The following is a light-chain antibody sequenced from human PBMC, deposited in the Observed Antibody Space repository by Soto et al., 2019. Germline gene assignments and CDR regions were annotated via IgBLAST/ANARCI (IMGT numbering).Light chain of an antibody. CDR2: EVS. V-gene: IGLV2-14*01. CDR3: SSYTSSNTYV. Sequence: QSALTQPASVSGSPGQSITISCTGTSSDVGTYNYVSWYQLHPGKAPKLMVYEVSNRPSGVSNRFSGSKSGNTASLTISGLQAEDEADYHCSSYTSSNTYVFGTGTKVTVL. J-gene: IGLJ1*01. CDR1: SSDVGTYNY.